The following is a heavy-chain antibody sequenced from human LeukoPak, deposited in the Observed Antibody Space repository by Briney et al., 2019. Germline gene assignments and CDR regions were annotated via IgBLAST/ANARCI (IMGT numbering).Heavy chain of an antibody. Sequence: ASVKVSCKASGYTFTSYGISWVRQAPGQGLEWMGSISPYNGNTKYTEGLQGRVIMTTDTSTRTAYMELRSLRSDDTAVFYCARDQYDYTWGSYRPYFDSWGQGTLVTVSS. V-gene: IGHV1-18*04. D-gene: IGHD3-16*02. CDR2: ISPYNGNT. CDR1: GYTFTSYG. J-gene: IGHJ4*02. CDR3: ARDQYDYTWGSYRPYFDS.